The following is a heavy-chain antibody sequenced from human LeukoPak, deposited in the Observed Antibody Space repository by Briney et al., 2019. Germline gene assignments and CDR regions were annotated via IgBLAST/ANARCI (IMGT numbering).Heavy chain of an antibody. CDR1: GFTFDSYG. J-gene: IGHJ3*01. CDR3: AKVATPNTLDAFDV. V-gene: IGHV3-23*01. Sequence: PGGSLRLSCAASGFTFDSYGISWVRQAPGKGLEWVSDISLSGDNMFYADSVKGRFTISRDNSIHTVYLQMNSLRVDDTAVYYCAKVATPNTLDAFDVWGQGTMVTVSS. CDR2: ISLSGDNM. D-gene: IGHD1/OR15-1a*01.